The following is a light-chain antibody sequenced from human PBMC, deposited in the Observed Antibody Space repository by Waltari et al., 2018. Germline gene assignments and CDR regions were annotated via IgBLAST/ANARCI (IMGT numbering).Light chain of an antibody. CDR2: DVN. J-gene: IGLJ2*01. CDR1: SSDVGGFDY. Sequence: QSALTQPASVSGSPGQSITISCTGTSSDVGGFDYVSWYQQHPNKAPKLLIYDVNNLPSGVSNRFSGSKSGNTASLTISGLQAEDEADYYCSSYTSRNTLLFGGGTKLTAL. V-gene: IGLV2-14*03. CDR3: SSYTSRNTLL.